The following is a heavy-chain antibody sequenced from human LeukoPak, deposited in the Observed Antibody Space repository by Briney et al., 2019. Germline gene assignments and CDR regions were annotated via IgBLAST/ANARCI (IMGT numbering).Heavy chain of an antibody. J-gene: IGHJ4*02. D-gene: IGHD3-22*01. V-gene: IGHV3-23*01. Sequence: GGSLRLFCVASGFTFSSYAMTWVPQAPGKGLEWVSVIRGSCGSTYYADPVKGGFTISRDISRNRLYLQGNRLSAEDTAVYYCAKDSSYATSGYYPDFDYWGQGTLVTVSS. CDR2: IRGSCGST. CDR1: GFTFSSYA. CDR3: AKDSSYATSGYYPDFDY.